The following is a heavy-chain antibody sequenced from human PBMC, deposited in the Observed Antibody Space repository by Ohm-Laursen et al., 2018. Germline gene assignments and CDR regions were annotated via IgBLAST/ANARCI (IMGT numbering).Heavy chain of an antibody. Sequence: SLRLSCTASGFTFRSYAMSWVRQAPGKGLEWVAVISYDGSNKYYADSVKGRFTISRDNSKNTLYLRMNSLRAEDTAVYYCAKDRERLFDYWGQGTLVTVSS. CDR3: AKDRERLFDY. J-gene: IGHJ4*02. CDR1: GFTFRSYA. CDR2: ISYDGSNK. V-gene: IGHV3-30*18. D-gene: IGHD1-26*01.